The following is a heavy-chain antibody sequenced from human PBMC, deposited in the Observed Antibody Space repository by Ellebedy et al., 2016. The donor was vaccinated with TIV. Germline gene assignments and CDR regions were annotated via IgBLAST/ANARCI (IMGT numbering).Heavy chain of an antibody. J-gene: IGHJ6*02. V-gene: IGHV4-59*01. CDR1: GGSISSYY. Sequence: SETLSLXCKVSGGSISSYYWSWIRQPPGKGLEWIGNIYYSGDTNYNPSLKSRVAISVDASRNQISLGLNSVTAADTAVYFCARDNPHYYGSGSHYYYGMDVWGQGTTVTVSS. CDR3: ARDNPHYYGSGSHYYYGMDV. D-gene: IGHD3-10*01. CDR2: IYYSGDT.